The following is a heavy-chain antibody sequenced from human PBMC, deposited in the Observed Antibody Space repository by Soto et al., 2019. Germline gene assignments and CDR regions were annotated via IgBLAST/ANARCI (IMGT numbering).Heavy chain of an antibody. CDR3: AKDNGSGCDWLRVGDASDI. D-gene: IGHD5-12*01. CDR1: GFPFSSYG. Sequence: PGGSLRLSCAASGFPFSSYGMHWVRQDPGKGLEWVAVISYDGSNKYYADSVKGRLTISRDNSKNTLYLQMNSLRGEDTAVYYCAKDNGSGCDWLRVGDASDIWGQGTMVTVSS. CDR2: ISYDGSNK. V-gene: IGHV3-30*18. J-gene: IGHJ3*02.